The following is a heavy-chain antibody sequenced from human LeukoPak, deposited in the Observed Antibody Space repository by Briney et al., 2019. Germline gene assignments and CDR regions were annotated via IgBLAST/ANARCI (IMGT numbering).Heavy chain of an antibody. J-gene: IGHJ4*02. CDR3: AKDFPHDY. CDR1: GFTFSSYG. V-gene: IGHV3-23*01. CDR2: MNGNGGRI. Sequence: GGSLRLSCAASGFTFSSYGMAWVRQAPGKGLEWVSGMNGNGGRIYYADSVKGRFTISRDNSKNTLYLQMNSLRAEDTAVYYCAKDFPHDYWGQGTLVTVSS.